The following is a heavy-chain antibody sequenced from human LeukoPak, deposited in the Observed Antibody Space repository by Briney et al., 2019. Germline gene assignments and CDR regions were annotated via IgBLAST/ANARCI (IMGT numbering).Heavy chain of an antibody. V-gene: IGHV4-34*01. CDR3: ARATVTNLIDY. J-gene: IGHJ4*02. CDR1: GGSFSGYY. D-gene: IGHD4-17*01. CDR2: INHSGST. Sequence: PPETLSLTCAVYGGSFSGYYWSWIRQPPGKGLEWIGEINHSGSTNYNPSLKSRVTISVDTSKNQFSLKLSSVTAADTAVYYCARATVTNLIDYWGQGTLVTVSS.